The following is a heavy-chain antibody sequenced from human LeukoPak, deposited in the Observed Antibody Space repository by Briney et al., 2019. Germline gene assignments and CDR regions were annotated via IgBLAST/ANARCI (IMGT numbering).Heavy chain of an antibody. V-gene: IGHV4-59*01. Sequence: KASETLSLTCTVSGDSIDSFYWSWIRQPPGRGLEWIGYINYNGNTNYNPSLKSRVTISVDTSKNQFSLNLSSVTAADTAVYYCASTVGWLQFGLAIYYWGQGTLVTVAS. CDR3: ASTVGWLQFGLAIYY. CDR1: GDSIDSFY. J-gene: IGHJ4*02. D-gene: IGHD5-24*01. CDR2: INYNGNT.